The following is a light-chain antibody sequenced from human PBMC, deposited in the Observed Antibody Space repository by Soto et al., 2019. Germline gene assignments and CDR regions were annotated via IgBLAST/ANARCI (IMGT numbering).Light chain of an antibody. J-gene: IGLJ2*01. CDR3: SSYAGSNNFVV. Sequence: SALTQPPSASGSPGQSVTISCTGTSSDVRGYNYVSWYQQHSGKAPNLMIYEVSKRPSGVPDRFSGSKSGNTASLTVSGLQAEDEADYYCSSYAGSNNFVVFGGGTKLTVL. CDR2: EVS. CDR1: SSDVRGYNY. V-gene: IGLV2-8*01.